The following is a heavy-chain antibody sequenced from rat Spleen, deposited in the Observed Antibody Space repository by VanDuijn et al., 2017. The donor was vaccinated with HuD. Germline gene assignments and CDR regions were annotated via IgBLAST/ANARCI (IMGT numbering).Heavy chain of an antibody. J-gene: IGHJ2*01. Sequence: QVQLKESGPGLVQPSQTLSLTCTVSGFSLIRYNVHWVRQPPGEGLEWMGRRTYNGDTSYNSALQSRLSISRDTSKNQVFLKMNSLQTEDTATYFCTRGTYFRHWGQGVMVTVSS. CDR1: GFSLIRYN. CDR3: TRGTYFRH. V-gene: IGHV2-63*01. CDR2: RTYNGDT. D-gene: IGHD4-6*01.